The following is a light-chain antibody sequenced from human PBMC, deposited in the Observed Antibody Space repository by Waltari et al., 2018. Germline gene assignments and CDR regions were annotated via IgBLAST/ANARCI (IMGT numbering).Light chain of an antibody. J-gene: IGKJ4*01. CDR2: DTS. Sequence: EIVLTQSPGTLSLSPGDRAPLSCRASQNVKSNELAWYQQKPGQAPRLLIYDTSSRATGVPDRFSGSGSGTDFILTISRLEAEDFVLYYCQQYGTPLTFGGGTKVEIK. CDR1: QNVKSNE. V-gene: IGKV3-20*01. CDR3: QQYGTPLT.